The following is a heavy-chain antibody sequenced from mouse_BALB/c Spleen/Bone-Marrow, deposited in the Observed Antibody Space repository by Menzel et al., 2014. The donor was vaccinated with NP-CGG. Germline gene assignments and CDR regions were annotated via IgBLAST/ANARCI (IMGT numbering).Heavy chain of an antibody. CDR1: GYTFTDYA. CDR2: ISTYSGNT. J-gene: IGHJ3*01. CDR3: ASPIYYGNYEGFAY. V-gene: IGHV1-67*01. Sequence: QVHVKQSGPELVRPGVSVKISCKGSGYTFTDYAMHWVKQSHAKSLEWIGVISTYSGNTNYNQKFKGKATMTVDKSSSTAYMGLARLTSEDSAIYYCASPIYYGNYEGFAYWGQGTLVTVSA. D-gene: IGHD2-1*01.